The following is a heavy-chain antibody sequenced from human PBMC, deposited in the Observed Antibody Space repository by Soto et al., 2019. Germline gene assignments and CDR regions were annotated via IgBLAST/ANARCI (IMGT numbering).Heavy chain of an antibody. CDR1: GASVSNNAYY. CDR2: VYHTGNT. Sequence: QVQLLESGPGLVRPSETLSLTCTVSGASVSNNAYYWSWIRQSPGKGLEWIAYVYHTGNTNYNPPLMSRETISLDTSKYQLSLKVRSVTTADTAVYYCGTVNLRLGALLAAFVVWGKGTMVTVSS. D-gene: IGHD3-16*01. J-gene: IGHJ3*01. CDR3: GTVNLRLGALLAAFVV. V-gene: IGHV4-61*08.